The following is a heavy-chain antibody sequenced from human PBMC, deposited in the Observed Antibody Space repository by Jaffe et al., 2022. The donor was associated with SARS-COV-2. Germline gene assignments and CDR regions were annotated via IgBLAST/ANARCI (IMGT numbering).Heavy chain of an antibody. CDR2: IYHSGST. CDR3: ARKDYDSRGDFDY. V-gene: IGHV4-4*02. D-gene: IGHD3-22*01. CDR1: GGSISSSNW. J-gene: IGHJ4*02. Sequence: QVQLQESGPGLVKPSGTLSLTCAVSGGSISSSNWWNWVRQPPGKGLEWIGEIYHSGSTNYNASLKSRVTISVDKSKNQFSLNLSSVTAADTAVYYCARKDYDSRGDFDYWGQGILVTVSS.